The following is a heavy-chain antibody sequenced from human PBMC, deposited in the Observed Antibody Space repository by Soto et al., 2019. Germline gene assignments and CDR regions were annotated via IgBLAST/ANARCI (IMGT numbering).Heavy chain of an antibody. D-gene: IGHD7-27*01. CDR2: ITRTSNYI. V-gene: IGHV3-11*01. CDR1: GFTFSDYY. CDR3: ARELGTLGAFDI. Sequence: RRLSCTASGFTFSDYYMNWIRQAPGKGLEWLSYITRTSNYIYYADSVKGRFTVSRDNAKNSLYLQMDSLRVDDTALYYCARELGTLGAFDIWGQGTMVTVSS. J-gene: IGHJ3*02.